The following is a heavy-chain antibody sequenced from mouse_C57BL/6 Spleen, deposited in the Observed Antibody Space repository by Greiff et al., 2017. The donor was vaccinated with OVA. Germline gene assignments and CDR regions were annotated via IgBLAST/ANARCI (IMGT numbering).Heavy chain of an antibody. CDR3: ARSVVAPLKAMDY. J-gene: IGHJ4*01. Sequence: VQLQQPGAELVKPGASVKLSCKASGYTFTSYWMHWVKQRPGQGLEWIGMIHPNSGSTNYNEKFKSKATLTVDKSSSTAYMQLSSLTSEDSAVYYCARSVVAPLKAMDYWGQGTSVTVSS. CDR2: IHPNSGST. V-gene: IGHV1-64*01. CDR1: GYTFTSYW. D-gene: IGHD1-1*01.